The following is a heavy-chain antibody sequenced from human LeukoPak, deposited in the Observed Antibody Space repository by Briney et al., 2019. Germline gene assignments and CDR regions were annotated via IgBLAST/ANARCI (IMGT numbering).Heavy chain of an antibody. V-gene: IGHV3-9*01. CDR3: ARDGPPYYDFWSGYYNDAFDI. CDR1: GFTFVNYA. D-gene: IGHD3-3*01. J-gene: IGHJ3*02. Sequence: GGSLRLSCAVSGFTFVNYAIHWVRQAPGKGLEWGSGFDYNSGRIDYADSVKGRFTISRDNAKNSLYLQMNSLRAEDTAVYYCARDGPPYYDFWSGYYNDAFDIWGQGTMVTVSS. CDR2: FDYNSGRI.